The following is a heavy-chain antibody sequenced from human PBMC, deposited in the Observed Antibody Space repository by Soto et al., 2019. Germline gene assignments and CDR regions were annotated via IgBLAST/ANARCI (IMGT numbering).Heavy chain of an antibody. Sequence: SVKVSCKASGGTFSSYTISWVRQAPGQGLEWMGRIIPILGIANYAQKFQGRVTITADKSTSTAYMELSSLRSEDTAVYYCARDRGSNDVALEAFDIWGQGTMVTVSS. V-gene: IGHV1-69*04. J-gene: IGHJ3*02. CDR3: ARDRGSNDVALEAFDI. CDR1: GGTFSSYT. CDR2: IIPILGIA. D-gene: IGHD1-1*01.